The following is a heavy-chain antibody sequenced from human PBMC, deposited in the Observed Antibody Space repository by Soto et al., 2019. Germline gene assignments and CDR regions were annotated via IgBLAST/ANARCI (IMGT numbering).Heavy chain of an antibody. Sequence: QVQLVQSGAEVKKPGASVKVSCKASGYTFTGYYMHWVRQAPGQGLEWMGWINPNSGGTNYAQKLQGWVTMTRDTSISTAYMELSRLRSDDTAVYYCARSYYDSSGFSNDAFDIWGQGTMVTVSS. CDR2: INPNSGGT. CDR1: GYTFTGYY. D-gene: IGHD3-22*01. V-gene: IGHV1-2*04. CDR3: ARSYYDSSGFSNDAFDI. J-gene: IGHJ3*02.